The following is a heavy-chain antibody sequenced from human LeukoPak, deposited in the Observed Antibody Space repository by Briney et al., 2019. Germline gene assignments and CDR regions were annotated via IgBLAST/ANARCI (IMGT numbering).Heavy chain of an antibody. J-gene: IGHJ6*02. CDR2: FDPEDGET. Sequence: ASVTVSCKVSGYTLTDLSMHWVRQAPGKGLEWMGGFDPEDGETIYAQKFQGRVTMTEDTSTDTAYMELSSLRSEDTAVYYFFFFKQKTAYDILTGYYGSYYYYGMDVWGQGTTVTVSS. D-gene: IGHD3-9*01. CDR1: GYTLTDLS. CDR3: FFFKQKTAYDILTGYYGSYYYYGMDV. V-gene: IGHV1-24*01.